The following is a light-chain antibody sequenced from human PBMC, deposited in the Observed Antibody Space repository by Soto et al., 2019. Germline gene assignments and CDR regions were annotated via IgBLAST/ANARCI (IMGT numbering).Light chain of an antibody. CDR3: AAWDDSRGV. J-gene: IGLJ3*02. CDR2: RNN. Sequence: QLVLTQPPSASGTPGQRVTISCSGSSSNIGSNYVYWYQQLPGTAPKLLIYRNNQRPSGVPDRFSGSKSGTSASLAISGLRSEDEADYYCAAWDDSRGVFGGGTKLTVL. CDR1: SSNIGSNY. V-gene: IGLV1-47*01.